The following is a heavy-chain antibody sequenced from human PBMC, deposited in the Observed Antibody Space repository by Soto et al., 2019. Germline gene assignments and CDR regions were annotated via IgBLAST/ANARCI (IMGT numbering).Heavy chain of an antibody. CDR2: ISYDGSNK. V-gene: IGHV3-30-3*01. J-gene: IGHJ5*02. CDR3: ARGYCSGGSCGGAPSWFDP. D-gene: IGHD2-15*01. CDR1: GFTFSSYA. Sequence: GGSLRLSCAASGFTFSSYAMHWVRQAPGKGLEWVAVISYDGSNKYYADSVKGRFTISRDNAKNSLYLQMNSLRAEDTAVYYCARGYCSGGSCGGAPSWFDPWGQGTLVTVSS.